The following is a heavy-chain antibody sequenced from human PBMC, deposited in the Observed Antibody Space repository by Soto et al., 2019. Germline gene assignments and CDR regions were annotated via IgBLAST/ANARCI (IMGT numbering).Heavy chain of an antibody. CDR2: IFHTGGT. V-gene: IGHV4-4*02. CDR3: ARVFSSGSGWMYYFDF. J-gene: IGHJ4*02. D-gene: IGHD6-25*01. CDR1: SDSIAGENW. Sequence: QVQLQESGPGLVKPSETLSPTCTVSSDSIAGENWWSWVRQPPGMGLEWIGEIFHTGGTNYNPSLKSRVTMEVDKSKNQFSLKLISATAADTAVYYCARVFSSGSGWMYYFDFWGQGTLVSVSS.